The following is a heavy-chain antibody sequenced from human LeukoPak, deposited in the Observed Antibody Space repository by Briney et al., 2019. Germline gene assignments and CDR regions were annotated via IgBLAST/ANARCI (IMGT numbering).Heavy chain of an antibody. CDR3: ARDAAPPYCGGDCYSWAFDI. D-gene: IGHD2-21*02. V-gene: IGHV3-30*04. CDR2: ISYDGSNE. Sequence: GGSLRLSCAASGFTFSSYAMHWVRQAPGKGLEWVAVISYDGSNECYADSVKGRFTISRDNSKNTLYLQMNSLRAEDTAVYYCARDAAPPYCGGDCYSWAFDIWGQGTMVTVSS. J-gene: IGHJ3*02. CDR1: GFTFSSYA.